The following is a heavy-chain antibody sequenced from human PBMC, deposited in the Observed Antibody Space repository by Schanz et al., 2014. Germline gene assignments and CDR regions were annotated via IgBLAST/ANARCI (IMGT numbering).Heavy chain of an antibody. CDR1: GYTFTSYG. CDR3: AIAGYSSGCYDRDIAHCDY. D-gene: IGHD6-19*01. Sequence: QVQLVQSGAEVKKPGASVKVSCKASGYTFTSYGINWVRQAPGQGLEWMGWISAYNGNTNYAQKLQGRVTMTTDTPTSTAYKELRSLRSDDAAVYYCAIAGYSSGCYDRDIAHCDYGGHGTLVTDSS. J-gene: IGHJ4*01. V-gene: IGHV1-18*01. CDR2: ISAYNGNT.